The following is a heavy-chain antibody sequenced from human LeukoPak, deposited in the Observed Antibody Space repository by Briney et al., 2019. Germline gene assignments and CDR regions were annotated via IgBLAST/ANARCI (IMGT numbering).Heavy chain of an antibody. Sequence: GESLKISCKGSGYSFATYWIAWVRQMPGKGLEWMGIIYPDESNIRYSPSFQGQVTISADKSISTAYLQWSRLKASDTAIYYCARPPSRGYSSSFEYWGQGTLVTVSS. D-gene: IGHD2-2*03. V-gene: IGHV5-51*01. CDR1: GYSFATYW. CDR3: ARPPSRGYSSSFEY. CDR2: IYPDESNI. J-gene: IGHJ4*02.